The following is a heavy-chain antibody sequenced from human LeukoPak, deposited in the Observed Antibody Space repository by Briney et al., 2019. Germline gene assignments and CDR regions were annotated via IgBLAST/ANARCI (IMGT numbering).Heavy chain of an antibody. CDR1: GGSFSGYY. J-gene: IGHJ3*02. CDR3: ARAPGEDAFDI. Sequence: PSETLSLTCAVYGGSFSGYYWSWIRQPPGKGLEWIGEINHSGSTNYNPSLKSRVTISVDTSKNQFSLKLSSVTAADTAVYYCARAPGEDAFDIWGQGTMVTVSS. V-gene: IGHV4-34*01. CDR2: INHSGST. D-gene: IGHD2-21*01.